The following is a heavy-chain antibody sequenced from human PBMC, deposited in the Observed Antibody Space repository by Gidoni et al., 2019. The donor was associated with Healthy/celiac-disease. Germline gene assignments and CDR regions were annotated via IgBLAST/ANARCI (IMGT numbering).Heavy chain of an antibody. CDR1: GFTFSSYA. J-gene: IGHJ4*02. CDR2: ISGSGGST. V-gene: IGHV3-23*01. D-gene: IGHD5-18*01. Sequence: EVQLLESGGGLVQPGGSLRLSCAASGFTFSSYAMSWVRQAPGKGLEWVSAISGSGGSTYYADSVKGRFTISRDNSKNTLYLQMNSVRAEDTAVYYCAKATWIQLWLGYFDYWGQGTLVTVSS. CDR3: AKATWIQLWLGYFDY.